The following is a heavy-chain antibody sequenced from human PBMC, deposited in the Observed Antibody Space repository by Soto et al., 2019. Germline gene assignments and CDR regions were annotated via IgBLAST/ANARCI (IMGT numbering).Heavy chain of an antibody. Sequence: SETLSLTCSVSGAALNSGNYYWSWSRQVPGKGLEWIGHIYVTGAVDYNPSLRDRITISQDTSERQFSLNLRLVTAAGTAVYYCARRRIATNNYKWFDPWGQGTLVTVSS. CDR1: GAALNSGNYY. J-gene: IGHJ5*02. D-gene: IGHD2-21*01. CDR2: IYVTGAV. V-gene: IGHV4-31*03. CDR3: ARRRIATNNYKWFDP.